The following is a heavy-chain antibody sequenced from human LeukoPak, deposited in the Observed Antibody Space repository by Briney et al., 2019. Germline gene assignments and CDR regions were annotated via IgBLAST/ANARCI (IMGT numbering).Heavy chain of an antibody. CDR2: INAGNGNT. J-gene: IGHJ6*04. CDR3: ARAEVRGVLNYYYYGMDV. D-gene: IGHD3-10*01. V-gene: IGHV1-3*01. Sequence: ASVKVSCKASGYTFTSYAMHWVRQAPGQRLEWMGWINAGNGNTKYSQKFQGRVTITRDTSASTAYMELSSLRSEGTSVYYCARAEVRGVLNYYYYGMDVWGKGTTVTVSS. CDR1: GYTFTSYA.